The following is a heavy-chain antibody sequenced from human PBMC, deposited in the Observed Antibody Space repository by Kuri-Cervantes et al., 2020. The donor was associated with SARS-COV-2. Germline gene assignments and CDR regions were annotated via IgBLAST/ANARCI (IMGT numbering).Heavy chain of an antibody. D-gene: IGHD3-10*01. J-gene: IGHJ4*02. Sequence: ASVKVSCKASGYTFSSYGISWVRQAPGQGLEWMGWISAYNGDINYAQELQGRVTMTTDTPTSTAYMELRRLRSDDTAVYYCARDHEFGLPVDWGQGTLVTVSS. CDR1: GYTFSSYG. CDR2: ISAYNGDI. V-gene: IGHV1-18*01. CDR3: ARDHEFGLPVD.